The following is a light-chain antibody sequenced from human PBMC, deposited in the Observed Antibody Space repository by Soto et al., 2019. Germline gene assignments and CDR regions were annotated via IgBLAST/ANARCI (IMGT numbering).Light chain of an antibody. Sequence: IVLTQSPGTLSLSPGERATLSCRAGQSVSSNYLAWYRQKPGQAPRLLIYAASSSATGIPDRFSGSGSGTDLTLTIDGLAPEELVVHCCQQYGYSPISFGQGIRLEIK. CDR1: QSVSSNY. J-gene: IGKJ5*01. CDR2: AAS. CDR3: QQYGYSPIS. V-gene: IGKV3-20*01.